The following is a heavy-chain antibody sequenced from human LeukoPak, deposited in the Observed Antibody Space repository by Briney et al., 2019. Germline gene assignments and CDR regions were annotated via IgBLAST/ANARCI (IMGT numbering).Heavy chain of an antibody. CDR1: GGSLSGYY. CDR3: ARAEGGLQLLQLPQYYFDY. J-gene: IGHJ4*02. Sequence: SETLSLTCAVYGGSLSGYYWSWIRQPPGKGLEWIGEINHSGSTNYNPSLKSRVTISVDTSKNQFSLKLSSVTAADTAVYYCARAEGGLQLLQLPQYYFDYWGQGTLVTVSS. D-gene: IGHD5-24*01. CDR2: INHSGST. V-gene: IGHV4-34*01.